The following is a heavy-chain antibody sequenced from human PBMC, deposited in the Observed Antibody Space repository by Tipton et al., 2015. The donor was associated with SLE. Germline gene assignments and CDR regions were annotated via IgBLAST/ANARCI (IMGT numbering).Heavy chain of an antibody. V-gene: IGHV3-7*01. J-gene: IGHJ4*02. D-gene: IGHD1-26*01. CDR3: AREGGSYYPSYYFDY. CDR2: IKQDGGEQ. CDR1: GFTFSTYW. Sequence: SLRLSCAASGFTFSTYWMSWVRQAPGKGLEWVANIKQDGGEQNYVDSVKGRLIISRDNAKNALYLQMNNLRSEDTAVYYCAREGGSYYPSYYFDYGGQVTLVTVSS.